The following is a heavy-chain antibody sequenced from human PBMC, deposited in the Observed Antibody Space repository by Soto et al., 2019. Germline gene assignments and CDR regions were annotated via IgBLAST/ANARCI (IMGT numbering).Heavy chain of an antibody. CDR3: AKDVDTAMILDY. J-gene: IGHJ4*02. Sequence: HPGGSLRLSCAASGFTFSSYGMHWVRQAPGKGLEWVAVISYDGSNKYYADSVKGRFTISRDNSKNTLYLQMNSLRAEDTAVYYCAKDVDTAMILDYWGQGTLVTVSS. V-gene: IGHV3-30*18. CDR2: ISYDGSNK. CDR1: GFTFSSYG. D-gene: IGHD5-18*01.